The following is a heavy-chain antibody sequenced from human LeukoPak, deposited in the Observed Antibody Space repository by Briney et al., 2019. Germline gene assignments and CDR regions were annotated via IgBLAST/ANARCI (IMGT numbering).Heavy chain of an antibody. CDR3: ARGVVRGVWPKYYYYMDV. J-gene: IGHJ6*03. V-gene: IGHV4-34*01. CDR2: INHSGNT. Sequence: SETLSLTCAVYGESFRGFYWTWIRQPPGKGLEWIGDINHSGNTKYNPSLKSRVTISVDTSKNQFSLKLSSVTAADTAVYYCARGVVRGVWPKYYYYMDVWGKGTTVTISS. CDR1: GESFRGFY. D-gene: IGHD3-10*01.